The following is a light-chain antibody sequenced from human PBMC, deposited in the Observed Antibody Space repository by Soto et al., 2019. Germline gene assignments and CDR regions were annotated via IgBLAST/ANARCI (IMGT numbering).Light chain of an antibody. CDR1: QSVSSK. CDR3: QQYNSWLWT. J-gene: IGKJ1*01. CDR2: GAS. V-gene: IGKV3-15*01. Sequence: ETVRTQSPATLSVSPGEGATLSCRASQSVSSKLAWYQQKPGQAPRLLIYGASTRATGIPARFSGSGSGTEFTLIISSLQSEDSAVYYCQQYNSWLWTVGQGTKVEIK.